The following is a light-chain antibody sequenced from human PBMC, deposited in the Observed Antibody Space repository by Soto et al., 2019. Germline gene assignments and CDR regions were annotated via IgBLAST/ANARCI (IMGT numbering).Light chain of an antibody. CDR2: DVI. V-gene: IGLV2-11*01. J-gene: IGLJ1*01. CDR3: CSYVGSYSYV. Sequence: QSALAQPASVSGSPGQSITISCTGTSTDVGDFNFVSWYQEHPGKAPKLMIYDVIKRPSGAPDRFSGSKSGNTASLTISGLLAEDEADYYCCSYVGSYSYVFGTGTKVTVL. CDR1: STDVGDFNF.